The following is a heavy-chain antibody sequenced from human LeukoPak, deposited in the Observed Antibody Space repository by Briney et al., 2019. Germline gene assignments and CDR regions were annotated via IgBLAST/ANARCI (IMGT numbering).Heavy chain of an antibody. CDR2: INHSGST. Sequence: KPSETLSLTCAVYGGSFSGYYWSWIRQPPGKGLEWIGEINHSGSTNYNPSLKSRVTISVDTSKNQFSLKLSSVTAADTAVYYCVRIQGRWLANFDYWGQGTLVTVSS. D-gene: IGHD6-19*01. CDR3: VRIQGRWLANFDY. V-gene: IGHV4-34*01. CDR1: GGSFSGYY. J-gene: IGHJ4*02.